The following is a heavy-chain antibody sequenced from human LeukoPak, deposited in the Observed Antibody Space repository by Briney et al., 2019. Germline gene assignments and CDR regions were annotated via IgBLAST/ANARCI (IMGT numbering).Heavy chain of an antibody. CDR3: ANSPSGYSRGWASSPTPYYFDY. CDR2: ISGSGGST. V-gene: IGHV3-23*01. J-gene: IGHJ4*02. CDR1: GFTFSSYA. Sequence: TGGSLRLSCAASGFTFSSYAMSWVRQAPGKGLEWVSAISGSGGSTYYTDSVKGRFTISRDNSKNTLYLQMNSLRAEDTAVYYGANSPSGYSRGWASSPTPYYFDYGGKGTRVTVPS. D-gene: IGHD6-19*01.